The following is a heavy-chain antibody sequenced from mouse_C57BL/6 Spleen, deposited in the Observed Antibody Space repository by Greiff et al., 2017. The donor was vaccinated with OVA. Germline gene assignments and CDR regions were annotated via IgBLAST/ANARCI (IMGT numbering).Heavy chain of an antibody. D-gene: IGHD1-1*01. CDR3: ARNGKVRAMDY. CDR1: GYTFTSYW. V-gene: IGHV1-69*01. Sequence: VKLQQPGAELVMPGASVKLSCKASGYTFTSYWMHWVKQRPGQGLEWIGEIDPSDSYTSYNQKFKGKSTLTVDKSSSTAYMQLSSLTSEDSAVYYCARNGKVRAMDYWGQGTSVTVSS. CDR2: IDPSDSYT. J-gene: IGHJ4*01.